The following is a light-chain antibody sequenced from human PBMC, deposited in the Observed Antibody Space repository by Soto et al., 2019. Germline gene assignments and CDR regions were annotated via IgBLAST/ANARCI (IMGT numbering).Light chain of an antibody. CDR2: GAS. J-gene: IGKJ3*01. Sequence: LTKPPASLSLSQGRSATLSQTASQSVSSSYLAWYQQKRGQAPRLLIYGASSRATGIPDRFSGSGSGTDFTLTISRLEPEDFAVYYCQQYGSSPLTFGRGTKVDIK. CDR1: QSVSSSY. V-gene: IGKV3-20*01. CDR3: QQYGSSPLT.